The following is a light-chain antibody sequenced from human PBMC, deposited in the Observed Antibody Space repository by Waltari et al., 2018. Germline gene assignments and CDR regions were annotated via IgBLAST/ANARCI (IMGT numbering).Light chain of an antibody. V-gene: IGLV1-44*01. CDR1: NSNIGKHA. CDR2: TDN. Sequence: QSVLTQPPSASGTPGQRVTISCSGSNSNIGKHAVNWYQQLPEKAPKLLIYTDNERPSGVPDRFSGSKYGTSASLDIRGLQSEDEADYHCATWDDSLNAWVFGGGTKVTVL. CDR3: ATWDDSLNAWV. J-gene: IGLJ3*02.